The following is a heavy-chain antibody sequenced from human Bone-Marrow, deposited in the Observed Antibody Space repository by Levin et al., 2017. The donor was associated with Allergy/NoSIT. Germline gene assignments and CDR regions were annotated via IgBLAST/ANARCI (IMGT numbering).Heavy chain of an antibody. D-gene: IGHD6-13*01. V-gene: IGHV4-59*01. Sequence: SETLSLTCTVSGASISGYYWSWIRQPPGRGLEWIGYIYYSGTTNYNPSLKSRITLSVYMSKNQFSLKVNSVTAADTAVYYCARLGRVAAAGTYNYHSMDVWGKGTTVTISS. CDR1: GASISGYY. J-gene: IGHJ6*03. CDR3: ARLGRVAAAGTYNYHSMDV. CDR2: IYYSGTT.